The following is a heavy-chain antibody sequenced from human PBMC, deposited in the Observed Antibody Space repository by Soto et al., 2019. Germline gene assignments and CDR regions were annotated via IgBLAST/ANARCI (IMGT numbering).Heavy chain of an antibody. CDR3: ARVDCSGGSCYPTFDY. CDR2: ISAYNGNT. J-gene: IGHJ4*02. D-gene: IGHD2-15*01. Sequence: ASVKVSCKASGYTFTSYGISWVRQAPGQGLEWMGWISAYNGNTNYAQKLQGRVTMTTDTSTSTAYMELRSLISDDTAVYYCARVDCSGGSCYPTFDYWGQGTLVTVPQ. CDR1: GYTFTSYG. V-gene: IGHV1-18*01.